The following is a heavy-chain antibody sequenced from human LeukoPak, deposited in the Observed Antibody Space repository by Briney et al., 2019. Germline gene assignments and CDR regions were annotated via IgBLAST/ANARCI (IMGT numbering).Heavy chain of an antibody. CDR1: GFTFSSYA. CDR2: SSASGGST. Sequence: PGGSLRLSCVASGFTFSSYAMSWVRQAPGKGLEWVSASSASGGSTYYADSVKGRFTISRDNSKNTLWLQMNSLRAEDTAVYYCAKGSGSGPYFFDYWGQGSLVTVPS. D-gene: IGHD1-26*01. V-gene: IGHV3-23*01. J-gene: IGHJ4*02. CDR3: AKGSGSGPYFFDY.